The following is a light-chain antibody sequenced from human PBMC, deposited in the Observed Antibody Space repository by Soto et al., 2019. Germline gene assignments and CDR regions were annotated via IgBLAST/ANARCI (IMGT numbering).Light chain of an antibody. J-gene: IGKJ1*01. V-gene: IGKV3-11*01. CDR1: QGIGDT. CDR3: QQRSNWPRT. Sequence: EIVLTQSPATLSLSPGERATLSCRASQGIGDTLAWYQHKPGQTPRLLIYDASNRATGIPARFSGSGSGTDFTLTISSLEPEDFAVYYCQQRSNWPRTFGQGTKVDIK. CDR2: DAS.